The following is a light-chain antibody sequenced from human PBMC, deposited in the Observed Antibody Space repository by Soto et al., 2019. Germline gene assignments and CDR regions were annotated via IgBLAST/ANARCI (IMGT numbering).Light chain of an antibody. CDR2: GAS. V-gene: IGKV1-39*01. Sequence: DIQMTQSPSSLSASVGDRVTITCRASQTISTHLHWYQHKPGKAPNLLIYGASSLQTGVPSRFSGSGSGTDFTLSINSLQPEDCATYYCQQSYTSPYTFGQGTELEI. J-gene: IGKJ2*01. CDR1: QTISTH. CDR3: QQSYTSPYT.